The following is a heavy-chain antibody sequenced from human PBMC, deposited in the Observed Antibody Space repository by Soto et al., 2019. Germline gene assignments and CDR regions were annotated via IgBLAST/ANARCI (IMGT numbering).Heavy chain of an antibody. V-gene: IGHV4-59*01. CDR1: GGSITNDY. CDR3: ARKGEAAAAPWDY. CDR2: IYHTGST. Sequence: QVQLQESGPGLVKPSETLSLACTVSGGSITNDYWSWIRQPPGKGLEWIGSIYHTGSTNYNPSLRGRVTISVDTSKNQFSLELNSVTAADTAVYYCARKGEAAAAPWDYWGQGALVTVSS. J-gene: IGHJ4*02. D-gene: IGHD6-13*01.